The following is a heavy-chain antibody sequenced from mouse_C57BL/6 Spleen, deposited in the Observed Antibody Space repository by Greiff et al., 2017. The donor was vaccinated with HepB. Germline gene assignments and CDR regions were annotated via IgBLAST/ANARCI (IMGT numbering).Heavy chain of an antibody. Sequence: EVKLVESGPGLVKPSQSLSLTCSVTGYSITSGYYWNWIRQFPGNKLEWMGYISYDGSNNYNPSLKNRISITRDTSKNQFFLKLNSVTTEDTATYYCARKRGYYYGSSYAMDYWGQGTSVTVSS. CDR3: ARKRGYYYGSSYAMDY. J-gene: IGHJ4*01. CDR2: ISYDGSN. D-gene: IGHD1-1*01. CDR1: GYSITSGYY. V-gene: IGHV3-6*01.